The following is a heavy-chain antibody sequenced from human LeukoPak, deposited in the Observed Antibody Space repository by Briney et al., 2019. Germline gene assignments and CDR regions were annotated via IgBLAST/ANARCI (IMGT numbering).Heavy chain of an antibody. CDR1: GFTFGSYG. CDR2: IRYDGSNK. D-gene: IGHD3-22*01. CDR3: AKGGSGYSRDFES. V-gene: IGHV3-30*02. Sequence: GGSLRLSCTASGFTFGSYGMHWVRQAPGKGLEWVAFIRYDGSNKYYADSVEGRFTISRDNSKNTLYLQMNSLRTEDTAVYYCAKGGSGYSRDFESWGQGTLVTVSS. J-gene: IGHJ4*02.